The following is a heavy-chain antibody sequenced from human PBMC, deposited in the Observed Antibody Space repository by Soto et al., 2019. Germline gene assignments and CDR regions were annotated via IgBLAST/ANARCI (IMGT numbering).Heavy chain of an antibody. CDR1: GDNVSSKSAA. Sequence: SQTLSLTCASSGDNVSSKSAAWNWIWQYPSRGLEWLGRTYYRSKWYSDYAVSVQSRITINPYTSKTQFYLQLNSVTPEDTAIYYCARGAAGAFDFWAPGTLVTI. V-gene: IGHV6-1*01. J-gene: IGHJ3*01. CDR3: ARGAAGAFDF. CDR2: TYYRSKWYS.